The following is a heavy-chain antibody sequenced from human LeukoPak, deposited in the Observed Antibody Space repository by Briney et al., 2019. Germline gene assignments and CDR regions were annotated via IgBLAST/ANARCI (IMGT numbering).Heavy chain of an antibody. CDR1: GYTFTSYY. J-gene: IGHJ6*02. CDR3: ARGKFTIFGVVITPRYYYYGMDV. CDR2: INPSGGST. D-gene: IGHD3-3*01. V-gene: IGHV1-46*01. Sequence: ASVKVSCKASGYTFTSYYMHWVRQAPGQGLEWMGIINPSGGSTSYAQKFQGRVTMTRDTSISTAYMELSRLRSDDTAVYYCARGKFTIFGVVITPRYYYYGMDVWGQGTTVTVSS.